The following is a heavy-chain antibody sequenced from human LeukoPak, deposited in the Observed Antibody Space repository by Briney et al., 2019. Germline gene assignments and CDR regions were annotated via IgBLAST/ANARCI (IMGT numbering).Heavy chain of an antibody. J-gene: IGHJ4*02. CDR1: GFTFSNYW. CDR3: ARGTGSDF. Sequence: GGSLRLSCVVSGFTFSNYWMHWVRQAPGKGLVWISRINSDGSSTSYADSVKGRFTISRDNAKNTLYLQMDSLRAEDTAVYYCARGTGSDFWGQGTLVTVSS. CDR2: INSDGSST. V-gene: IGHV3-74*01.